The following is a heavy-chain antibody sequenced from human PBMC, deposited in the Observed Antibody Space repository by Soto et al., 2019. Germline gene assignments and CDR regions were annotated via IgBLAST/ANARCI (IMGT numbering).Heavy chain of an antibody. CDR2: IGTAGDT. D-gene: IGHD3-10*01. Sequence: PGGSLRLSCAASGFTFSSYDMHWVRQATGKGLEWVSAIGTAGDTYYPGSVKGRFTISGENAKNSLYLQMNSLRAGDTAVYYCARDGYYYGSGSYYNRPYGMDVWGQGTTVTVSS. J-gene: IGHJ6*02. CDR1: GFTFSSYD. CDR3: ARDGYYYGSGSYYNRPYGMDV. V-gene: IGHV3-13*01.